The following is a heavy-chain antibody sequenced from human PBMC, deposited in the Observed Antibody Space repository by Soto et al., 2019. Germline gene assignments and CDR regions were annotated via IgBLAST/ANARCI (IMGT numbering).Heavy chain of an antibody. CDR3: AKERRIQLWSYYFDY. D-gene: IGHD5-18*01. V-gene: IGHV3-30*18. J-gene: IGHJ4*02. CDR1: GFTFSSYG. Sequence: LRLSCAASGFTFSSYGMHWVRQAPGKGLEWVAVISYDGSNKYYADSVKGRFTISRDNSKNTLYLQMNSLRAEDTAVYYCAKERRIQLWSYYFDYWGQGTLVTVSS. CDR2: ISYDGSNK.